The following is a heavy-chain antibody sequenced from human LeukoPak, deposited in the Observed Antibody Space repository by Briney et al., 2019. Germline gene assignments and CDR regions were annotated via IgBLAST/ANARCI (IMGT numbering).Heavy chain of an antibody. J-gene: IGHJ5*02. Sequence: SETLSLTCAVSGTSISPYYWSWIRQPPGKGLEWIGYIYYSGSTNYNPSLKSRVTISIDTSENQVSLILRSVTAADTAVYNCAREVGDSDSDNWFDPWGQGTLVTVSS. CDR2: IYYSGST. V-gene: IGHV4-59*01. CDR3: AREVGDSDSDNWFDP. CDR1: GTSISPYY. D-gene: IGHD2-21*02.